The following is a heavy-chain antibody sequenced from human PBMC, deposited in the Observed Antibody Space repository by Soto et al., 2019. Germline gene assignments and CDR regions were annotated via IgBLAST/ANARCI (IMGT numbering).Heavy chain of an antibody. CDR3: AKNYFFDS. J-gene: IGHJ4*02. Sequence: EVQLLESGGGLVQPGGSLRLSCAASGFTFNSYAMRWVRQAPGKGLEWVSSISRSDDGPYYADSVKGRFTISRDNSQNTLFLLMNSLRADDTALYYCAKNYFFDSWGQGAPVTVSS. V-gene: IGHV3-23*01. CDR1: GFTFNSYA. CDR2: ISRSDDGP.